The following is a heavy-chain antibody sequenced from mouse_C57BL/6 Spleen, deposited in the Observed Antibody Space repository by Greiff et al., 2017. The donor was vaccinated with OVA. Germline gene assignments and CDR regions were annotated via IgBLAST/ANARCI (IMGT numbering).Heavy chain of an antibody. D-gene: IGHD2-10*02. V-gene: IGHV2-9-1*01. CDR3: ARIPLDSLRAMDY. CDR1: GFSLTSYA. CDR2: IWTGGGT. J-gene: IGHJ4*01. Sequence: QVQLQQSGPGLVAPSQSLSITCTVSGFSLTSYAISWVRQPPGKGLEWLGVIWTGGGTNYNSALKSRLSISKDNSKSQVFLKMNSLQTDDTARYYCARIPLDSLRAMDYWGQGTSVTVSS.